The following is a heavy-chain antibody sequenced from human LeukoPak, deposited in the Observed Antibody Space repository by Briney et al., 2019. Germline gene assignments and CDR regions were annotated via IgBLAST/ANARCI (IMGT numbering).Heavy chain of an antibody. V-gene: IGHV4-34*01. CDR3: ARSPLSSWYPLTLGWFDP. J-gene: IGHJ5*02. CDR2: INHSGST. CDR1: GFTFSSYE. D-gene: IGHD6-13*01. Sequence: GSLRLSCAASGFTFSSYEMNWIRQPPGKGLEWIGEINHSGSTNYNPSLKSRVTISVDTSKNQFSLKLSSVTAADTAVYYCARSPLSSWYPLTLGWFDPWGQGTLVTVSS.